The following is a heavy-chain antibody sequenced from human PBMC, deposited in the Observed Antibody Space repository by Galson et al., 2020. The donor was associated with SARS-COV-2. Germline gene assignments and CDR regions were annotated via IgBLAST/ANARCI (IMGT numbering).Heavy chain of an antibody. CDR1: GDSISSPTFC. CDR3: ARRRGVKEDFDF. Sequence: SETLSLTCTVSGDSISSPTFCGDWIRQPPGKGLEWIGSLCYSGNTYYNTSLKSRVTISGDTSKNQFSLSLSAVTATDAAIDYCARRRGVKEDFDFWGQGTRVTVSS. CDR2: LCYSGNT. V-gene: IGHV4-39*01. D-gene: IGHD3-10*01. J-gene: IGHJ4*02.